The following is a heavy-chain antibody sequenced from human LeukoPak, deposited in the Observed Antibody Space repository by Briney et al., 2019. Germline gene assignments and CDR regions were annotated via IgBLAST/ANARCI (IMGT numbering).Heavy chain of an antibody. V-gene: IGHV3-30*03. D-gene: IGHD2-21*02. Sequence: GRSLRLSCAASGFTFSSYGMHWVRQAPGKGLEWVAVISYDGSNKYYADSVKGRFTISRDNSKNTLYLQMNSLRAEDTAVYYCAREGVTHYYYYGMDVWGQGTTVTVSS. J-gene: IGHJ6*02. CDR3: AREGVTHYYYYGMDV. CDR1: GFTFSSYG. CDR2: ISYDGSNK.